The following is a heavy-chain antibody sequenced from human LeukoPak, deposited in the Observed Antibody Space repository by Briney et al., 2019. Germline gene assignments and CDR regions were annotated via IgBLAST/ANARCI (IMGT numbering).Heavy chain of an antibody. J-gene: IGHJ6*03. CDR1: GFTFSSYG. V-gene: IGHV3-30*02. D-gene: IGHD1-14*01. CDR3: AKTGFQWGYYYYYMDV. Sequence: GGSLRLSCAASGFTFSSYGMHWVRQAPGKGLEWVAFIRYDESTKYYADSVKGRFTISRDNSKNTLYLQMASLRPEDTAVYSCAKTGFQWGYYYYYMDVWGKGTTVTVSS. CDR2: IRYDESTK.